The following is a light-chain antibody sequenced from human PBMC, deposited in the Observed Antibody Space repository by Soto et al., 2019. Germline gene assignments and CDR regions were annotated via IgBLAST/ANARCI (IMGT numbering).Light chain of an antibody. CDR3: QQYNNRPLT. Sequence: EIVMTQSPATLSVSPGDTASLSCRASQSVSSSLAWYQQKSGQAPRLLIFGASTRATGIPARFSGGGSGTEFTLIISSLQSEDFAVYYCQQYNNRPLTFGGGTKVDI. V-gene: IGKV3-15*01. CDR1: QSVSSS. CDR2: GAS. J-gene: IGKJ4*01.